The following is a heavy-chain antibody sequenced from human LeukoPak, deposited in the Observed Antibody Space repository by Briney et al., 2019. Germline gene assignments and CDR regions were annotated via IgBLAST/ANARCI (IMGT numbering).Heavy chain of an antibody. Sequence: PSETPSLTCTVSGYSISSGYYWGWIRQPPGKGLEWIGSIYHSGSTYYNPSLKSRVTISVDTSKNQFSLKLSSVTAADTAVYYCATLEGSGWYSKCDYWGQGTLVTVSS. D-gene: IGHD6-19*01. J-gene: IGHJ4*02. CDR1: GYSISSGYY. V-gene: IGHV4-38-2*02. CDR2: IYHSGST. CDR3: ATLEGSGWYSKCDY.